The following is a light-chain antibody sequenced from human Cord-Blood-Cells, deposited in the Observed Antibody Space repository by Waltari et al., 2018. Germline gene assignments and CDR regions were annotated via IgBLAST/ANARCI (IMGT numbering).Light chain of an antibody. J-gene: IGKJ5*01. Sequence: EIVLPQSPATLSLSPGERATLSCRASQSVSNYLAWYQQKPGQAPRLLIYDASNRATVIPARFSGSGSGTDFTLTISSLEPEDFAVYYCQQRSNWPPITFGQGTRLEIK. CDR2: DAS. CDR3: QQRSNWPPIT. V-gene: IGKV3-11*01. CDR1: QSVSNY.